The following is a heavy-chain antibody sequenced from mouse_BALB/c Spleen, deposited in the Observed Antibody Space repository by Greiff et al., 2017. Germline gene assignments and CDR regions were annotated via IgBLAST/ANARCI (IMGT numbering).Heavy chain of an antibody. CDR2: IWWDDDK. J-gene: IGHJ4*01. V-gene: IGHV8-8*01. D-gene: IGHD1-1*01. CDR1: GFSLSTSGMG. CDR3: ARRGGDYGSSPYYYAMDY. Sequence: QVTLKVSGPGLLKPSQTLSLTCSFSGFSLSTSGMGVGWIRQPSGKGLEWLAHIWWDDDKYYNPSLKSQLTISKDTSRNQVFLKITSVDTADTATYYCARRGGDYGSSPYYYAMDYWGQGTSVTVSS.